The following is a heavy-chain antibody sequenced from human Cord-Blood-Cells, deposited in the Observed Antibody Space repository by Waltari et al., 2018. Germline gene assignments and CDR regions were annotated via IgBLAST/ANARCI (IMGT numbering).Heavy chain of an antibody. CDR2: IYHSGST. D-gene: IGHD4-4*01. J-gene: IGHJ6*02. CDR1: GYSISSGYY. V-gene: IGHV4-38-2*02. Sequence: QVQLQESGPGLVKPSETLSLTCAVSGYSISSGYYWGWIRQPPGQGLEWIGSIYHSGSTYYNPSLKSRVTISVDTSKNQFSLKLSSVTAADTAVYYCARDRTTSMTTTYYYYGMDVWGQGTTVTVSS. CDR3: ARDRTTSMTTTYYYYGMDV.